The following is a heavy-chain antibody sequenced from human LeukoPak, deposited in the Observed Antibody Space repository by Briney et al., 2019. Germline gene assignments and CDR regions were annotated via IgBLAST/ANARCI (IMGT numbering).Heavy chain of an antibody. CDR2: IYYSGST. J-gene: IGHJ4*02. D-gene: IGHD6-6*01. CDR3: ARLSSSYLAAPSDY. Sequence: SETLSLTCTVSGGSISSSNYYWGWIRQPPGKGLEWIGSIYYSGSTYYNPSLKSRVTISVDTSKNQFSLKLSSVTAADTAVYFCARLSSSYLAAPSDYWGQGTLVTVSS. V-gene: IGHV4-39*01. CDR1: GGSISSSNYY.